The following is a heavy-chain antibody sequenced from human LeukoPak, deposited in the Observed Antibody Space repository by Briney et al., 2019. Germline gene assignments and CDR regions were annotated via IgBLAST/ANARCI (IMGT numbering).Heavy chain of an antibody. V-gene: IGHV3-73*01. CDR2: IGTKAKNYAT. D-gene: IGHD3-10*01. J-gene: IGHJ4*02. Sequence: GGSLRLSCAASGFSFSGSDVHWVRQASGKGLEWVGRIGTKAKNYATEYVASVKGRFTISRDDSENTAYLQMNSLRAEDTAVYYCARDQGEGYGSGSFPDYWGQGTLVTVSS. CDR1: GFSFSGSD. CDR3: ARDQGEGYGSGSFPDY.